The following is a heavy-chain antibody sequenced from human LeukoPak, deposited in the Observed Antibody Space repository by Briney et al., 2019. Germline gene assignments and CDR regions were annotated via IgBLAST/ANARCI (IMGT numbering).Heavy chain of an antibody. CDR3: ACLTTADAFDI. CDR2: IYDSGST. Sequence: SETLSLTCTVSGGSISSYYWSWIRQPPGKGLEWIGYIYDSGSTNYNPSLKSRVSISVVPSKNQFSLKLSSVTAADTAVYYCACLTTADAFDIWGQGTMVTVSS. J-gene: IGHJ3*02. D-gene: IGHD3-22*01. V-gene: IGHV4-59*01. CDR1: GGSISSYY.